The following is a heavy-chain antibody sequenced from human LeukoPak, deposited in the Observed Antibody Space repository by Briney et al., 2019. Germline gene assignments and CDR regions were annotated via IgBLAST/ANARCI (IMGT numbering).Heavy chain of an antibody. Sequence: PGGSLRLSCAASGFTFSSYSMNWVRQAPGKGLEWVSSISSSSSYIYYADSVKGRFTISRDNAKNSLYLQMNSLRAEDTAVYYCARYYYDSSGSLDAFDIWGQGTMVTVSS. D-gene: IGHD3-22*01. CDR3: ARYYYDSSGSLDAFDI. CDR2: ISSSSSYI. J-gene: IGHJ3*02. V-gene: IGHV3-21*01. CDR1: GFTFSSYS.